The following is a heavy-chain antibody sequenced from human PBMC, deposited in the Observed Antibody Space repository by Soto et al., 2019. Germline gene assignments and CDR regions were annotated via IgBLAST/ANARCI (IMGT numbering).Heavy chain of an antibody. D-gene: IGHD6-19*01. CDR2: IRSKAASYAT. CDR3: TSAERIVEAGLTDS. Sequence: EVQLVESGGGSVQPGGSLTLSCAASGFTFSVSAIRWVRQASGNGLEWVGRIRSKAASYATAYAASVKGRFNISRDDLKNTAYLQMNSLKTDDTAVYYCTSAERIVEAGLTDSWGQGTLVTVSS. J-gene: IGHJ4*02. V-gene: IGHV3-73*01. CDR1: GFTFSVSA.